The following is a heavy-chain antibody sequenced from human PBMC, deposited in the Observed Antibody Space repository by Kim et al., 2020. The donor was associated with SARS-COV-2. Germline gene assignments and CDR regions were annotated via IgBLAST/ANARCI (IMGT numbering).Heavy chain of an antibody. D-gene: IGHD4-17*01. V-gene: IGHV3-30*18. J-gene: IGHJ4*02. CDR3: AKGTPGRTTVTDADFFSLN. CDR2: ISYDGSNK. CDR1: GFTFSSYG. Sequence: GGSLRLSCAASGFTFSSYGMHWVRQAPGKGLEWVAVISYDGSNKYYADSVKGRFTISRDNSKNTLYLQMNSLRAEDTAVYYCAKGTPGRTTVTDADFFSLNWGQGTLVTVSS.